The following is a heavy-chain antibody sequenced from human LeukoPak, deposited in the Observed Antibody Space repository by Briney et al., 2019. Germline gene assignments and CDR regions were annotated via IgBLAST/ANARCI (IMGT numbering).Heavy chain of an antibody. D-gene: IGHD3-22*01. V-gene: IGHV4-39*01. CDR2: IRYSGTT. Sequence: SETLSLTCTVSGASITSISDYWGWFRQPPGKGLEWIGSIRYSGTTYHSPSLRSRLTMSMDTSKNQFSLKLSSVTAADTAVYHCARHYYGSDVWGYYFDNWGQGTLVAVSS. CDR1: GASITSISDY. J-gene: IGHJ4*02. CDR3: ARHYYGSDVWGYYFDN.